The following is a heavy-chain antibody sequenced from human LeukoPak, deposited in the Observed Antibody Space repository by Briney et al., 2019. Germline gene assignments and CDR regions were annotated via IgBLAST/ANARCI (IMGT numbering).Heavy chain of an antibody. Sequence: ASETLSLTCTVSGGSIISSAYYWSWIRQPPGKGLEWIGYIYYSGSTYYNPSLKSRVTISLDTSKNQFSLKLSSVTAADTAVYYCVRTEVSSGYEDYWGQGTLVTVSS. CDR1: GGSIISSAYY. D-gene: IGHD6-19*01. CDR3: VRTEVSSGYEDY. CDR2: IYYSGST. V-gene: IGHV4-30-4*08. J-gene: IGHJ4*02.